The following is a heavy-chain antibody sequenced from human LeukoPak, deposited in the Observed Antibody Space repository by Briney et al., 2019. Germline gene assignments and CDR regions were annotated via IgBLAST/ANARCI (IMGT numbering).Heavy chain of an antibody. D-gene: IGHD6-13*01. V-gene: IGHV5-51*01. CDR3: ARRIAATCRGYFDY. CDR2: IYPGDSDT. J-gene: IGHJ4*02. CDR1: GYSFTNYW. Sequence: GESLKISCQVSGYSFTNYWIGWVRQMPGKSLEWMGSIYPGDSDTRYSPSFQGQVTISADKSISTAYPQWSSLKASHTAMYYCARRIAATCRGYFDYWGQGTLVTVSS.